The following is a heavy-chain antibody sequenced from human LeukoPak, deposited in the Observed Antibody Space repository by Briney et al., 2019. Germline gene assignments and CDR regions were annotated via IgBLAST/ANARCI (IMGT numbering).Heavy chain of an antibody. V-gene: IGHV3-7*04. Sequence: GGSLRLSCAASGFTFSNYWMSWVRQAPGKGLEFMANIKGAGSEKYYVDSVKGRFTISRDNDKNSVHLQMNNLRAEDTAVYYCARGGGMRSWYDFDYWGQGILVTVSS. D-gene: IGHD6-13*01. J-gene: IGHJ4*02. CDR1: GFTFSNYW. CDR2: IKGAGSEK. CDR3: ARGGGMRSWYDFDY.